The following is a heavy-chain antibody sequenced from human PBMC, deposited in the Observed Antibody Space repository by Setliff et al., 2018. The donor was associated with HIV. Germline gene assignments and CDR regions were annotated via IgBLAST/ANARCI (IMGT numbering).Heavy chain of an antibody. D-gene: IGHD3-22*01. Sequence: ASVKVSCKASGYTFNDSFIHWVRQAPGQGLEWMGWITPDSGGTNYAQKFQGRVTMTRDTSISTAYMELSSLRSDDTAMYYCAGVPGRYDSSGYAFDIWGQGTMVTVSS. CDR2: ITPDSGGT. CDR3: AGVPGRYDSSGYAFDI. J-gene: IGHJ3*02. V-gene: IGHV1-2*02. CDR1: GYTFNDSF.